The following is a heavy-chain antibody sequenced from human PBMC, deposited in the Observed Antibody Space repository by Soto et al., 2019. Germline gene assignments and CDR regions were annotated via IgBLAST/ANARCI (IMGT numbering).Heavy chain of an antibody. CDR1: GYTFTGYY. J-gene: IGHJ6*02. V-gene: IGHV1-2*02. CDR3: ARDSTVQGFYYYYYGMDV. D-gene: IGHD4-17*01. Sequence: ASVNVSCKASGYTFTGYYMHWVRQAPGQGLEWMGWINPNSGGTNYAQKFQGRVAMTRDTSISTAYMELSRLRSDDTAVYYCARDSTVQGFYYYYYGMDVWGQGTTVTVSS. CDR2: INPNSGGT.